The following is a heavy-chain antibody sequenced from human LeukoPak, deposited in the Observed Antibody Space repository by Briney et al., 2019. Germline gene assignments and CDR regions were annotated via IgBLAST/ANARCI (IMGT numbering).Heavy chain of an antibody. CDR2: ISAYNGNT. Sequence: GASVKVSCKASGYTFTSYGISWVRQAPGQGLEWMGWISAYNGNTNYAQKLQGRVTMTTDTSTSTAYMELRSLRSDDTAVYYCTREGYCSGGSWRSGILTGACGYYYYGMDVWGQGTMVTVSS. CDR1: GYTFTSYG. D-gene: IGHD2-15*01. CDR3: TREGYCSGGSWRSGILTGACGYYYYGMDV. V-gene: IGHV1-18*01. J-gene: IGHJ6*02.